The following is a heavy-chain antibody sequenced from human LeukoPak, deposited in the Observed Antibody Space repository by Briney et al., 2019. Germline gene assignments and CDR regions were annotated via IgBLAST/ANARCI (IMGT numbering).Heavy chain of an antibody. CDR3: ARNPYYYDSRGGFDY. V-gene: IGHV4-30-2*01. Sequence: SETLSLTCTVSGGSISSGGYYWSWIRQPPGKGLEWIGYIYHSGSTYYNPSLKSRVTISVDKSKNQFSLKLSSVTAADTAVYYCARNPYYYDSRGGFDYWGQGTLVTVSS. CDR2: IYHSGST. J-gene: IGHJ4*02. D-gene: IGHD3-22*01. CDR1: GGSISSGGYY.